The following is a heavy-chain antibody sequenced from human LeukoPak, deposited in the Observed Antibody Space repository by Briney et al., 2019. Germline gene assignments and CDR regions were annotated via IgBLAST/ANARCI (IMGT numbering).Heavy chain of an antibody. CDR2: IKQDGSEE. D-gene: IGHD6-13*01. Sequence: PGGSLRLSCVASGFIFNSYWMDWVRQSPGRGLEWVASIKQDGSEEYYIDSVKGRFTISRDNAKNSVYLQMNSLRAEDTAVYYCTGVSRSSWYDYWGQGTLVTVSS. V-gene: IGHV3-7*05. CDR3: TGVSRSSWYDY. J-gene: IGHJ4*02. CDR1: GFIFNSYW.